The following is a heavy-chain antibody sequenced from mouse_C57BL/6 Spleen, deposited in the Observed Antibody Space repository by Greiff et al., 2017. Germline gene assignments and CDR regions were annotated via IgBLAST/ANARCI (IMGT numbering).Heavy chain of an antibody. J-gene: IGHJ2*01. CDR3: AIRVYFDY. CDR1: GYTFTSYT. CDR2: INPSSGST. V-gene: IGHV1-4*01. Sequence: VQLQESGAELARPGASVKMSCKASGYTFTSYTMHWVKQRPGQGLEWIGNINPSSGSTKYNQKLKVKSTLSADKSYSTAYMPLSSLTSEDSAVYYCAIRVYFDYWGQGTTLTVSS.